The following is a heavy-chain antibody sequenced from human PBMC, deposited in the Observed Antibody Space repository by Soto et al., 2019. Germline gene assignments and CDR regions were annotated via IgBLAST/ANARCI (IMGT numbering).Heavy chain of an antibody. CDR3: ARAGGGYSGYDRPRYYYYYYMDV. D-gene: IGHD5-12*01. Sequence: SQTLSLTCAISGDRVSSNSAAWNWIRQSPSRGLEWLGRTYYRSKWYNDYAVSVKSRITINPDTSKNQFSLQLNSVTPEDTAVYYCARAGGGYSGYDRPRYYYYYYMDVWGKGTTVTVSS. CDR2: TYYRSKWYN. J-gene: IGHJ6*03. CDR1: GDRVSSNSAA. V-gene: IGHV6-1*01.